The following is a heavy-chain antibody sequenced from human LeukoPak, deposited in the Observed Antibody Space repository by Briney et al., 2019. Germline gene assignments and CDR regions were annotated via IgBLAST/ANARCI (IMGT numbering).Heavy chain of an antibody. CDR3: ARLASIYSTGWSPGASDI. CDR1: GGSISSYY. D-gene: IGHD6-19*01. Sequence: SETLSLTCTVSGGSISSYYWSWIRQPPGKGLEWIGYINYSGSTNYNPSLKTRVTVSVDTSKNQFSLKLSSVTAADTAVYYCARLASIYSTGWSPGASDIWGQGTMVTVSS. V-gene: IGHV4-59*12. CDR2: INYSGST. J-gene: IGHJ3*02.